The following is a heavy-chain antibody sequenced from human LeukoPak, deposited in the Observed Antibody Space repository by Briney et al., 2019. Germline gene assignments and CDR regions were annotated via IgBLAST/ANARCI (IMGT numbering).Heavy chain of an antibody. CDR1: GYIFTDYF. J-gene: IGHJ4*02. Sequence: ASVKVSCQTSGYIFTDYFIHWVRQAPGQGLEWMGRIHSNGGEIMYAQNFLDRLTMTRDMSVDTAYMELTRLTSDDTAVYYCARDLHSTPHWELDYWGQGTLVTVSS. V-gene: IGHV1-2*06. CDR2: IHSNGGEI. CDR3: ARDLHSTPHWELDY. D-gene: IGHD1-26*01.